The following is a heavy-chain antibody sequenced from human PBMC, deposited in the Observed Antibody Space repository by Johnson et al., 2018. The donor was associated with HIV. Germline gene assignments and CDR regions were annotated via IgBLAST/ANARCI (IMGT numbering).Heavy chain of an antibody. CDR3: ARDRGQWLLGMSDAFDI. V-gene: IGHV3-66*01. J-gene: IGHJ3*02. Sequence: VQLVESGGGLVQPGGSLRLSCAASGFTVSSNYMSWVRQAPGKGLEWVSVIYSGGSTYYADSVKGRFTISRDNSKNTLYLQMNSLRAEDTAVYYCARDRGQWLLGMSDAFDIWAQGTMVTVSS. D-gene: IGHD3-22*01. CDR1: GFTVSSNY. CDR2: IYSGGST.